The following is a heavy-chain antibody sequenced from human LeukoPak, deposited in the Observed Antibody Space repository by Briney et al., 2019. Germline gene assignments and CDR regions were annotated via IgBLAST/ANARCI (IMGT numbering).Heavy chain of an antibody. D-gene: IGHD6-13*01. CDR1: GYSFTSYW. CDR2: IYPGDSDT. Sequence: GESLQISCKGSGYSFTSYWIGWVRQMPGKGREWMGIIYPGDSDTRYSPSFQGQVTISADKSISTAYLQWSSLKASDTAMYYCARWAAANWFDPWGQGTLVTVSS. CDR3: ARWAAANWFDP. V-gene: IGHV5-51*01. J-gene: IGHJ5*02.